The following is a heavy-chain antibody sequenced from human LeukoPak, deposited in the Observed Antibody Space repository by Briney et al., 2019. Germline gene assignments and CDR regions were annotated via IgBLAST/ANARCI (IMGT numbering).Heavy chain of an antibody. CDR2: IRSKAYGGTT. CDR3: TRGRGFWGGYAYYYYGMDV. D-gene: IGHD3-3*01. V-gene: IGHV3-49*04. Sequence: GGSLRLSCTASGFTFGDYAMSWVRQAPGKGLEWVGFIRSKAYGGTTEYAASVKGRFTISRDDSKSIAYLQMNSLKTEDTAVYYCTRGRGFWGGYAYYYYGMDVWGQGTTVTVSS. J-gene: IGHJ6*02. CDR1: GFTFGDYA.